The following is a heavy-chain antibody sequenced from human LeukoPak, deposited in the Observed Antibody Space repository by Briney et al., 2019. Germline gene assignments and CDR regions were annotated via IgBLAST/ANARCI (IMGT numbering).Heavy chain of an antibody. CDR3: ARALDWETAMVKNWFDP. D-gene: IGHD5-18*01. CDR1: DVSIFRSNW. J-gene: IGHJ5*02. Sequence: SETLSLTCAVSDVSIFRSNWWSWVRQPPGKGLEWIGQISPSGSTNYSPSLKSRVTISVDKSKTQFSLKLTSVTAEDTAVYYCARALDWETAMVKNWFDPWGQGTLVTVSS. V-gene: IGHV4-4*02. CDR2: ISPSGST.